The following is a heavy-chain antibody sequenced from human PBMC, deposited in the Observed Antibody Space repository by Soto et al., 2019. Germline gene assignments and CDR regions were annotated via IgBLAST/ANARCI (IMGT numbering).Heavy chain of an antibody. CDR3: AKDVAYDYGDYDRGYYFDY. J-gene: IGHJ4*02. D-gene: IGHD4-17*01. CDR1: GFTFSSYA. V-gene: IGHV3-23*01. Sequence: QPGGSLRLSCAASGFTFSSYAMSWVRQAPGKGLEWVSAISGSGGSTYYADSVKGRFTISRDNSKNTLYLQMNSLRAEDTAVYYCAKDVAYDYGDYDRGYYFDYWGQGTLVTVSS. CDR2: ISGSGGST.